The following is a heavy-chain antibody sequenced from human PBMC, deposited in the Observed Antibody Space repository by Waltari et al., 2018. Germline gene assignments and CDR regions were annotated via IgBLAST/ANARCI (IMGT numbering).Heavy chain of an antibody. CDR3: ARHLYSIDYLELDN. CDR2: ISDSGVVT. D-gene: IGHD3-22*01. V-gene: IGHV3-23*01. Sequence: EGHLLESGGGLVQPGGSLRLSCVASGFTFINYAMSWVRQAPGKGWEGVSVISDSGVVTKYADSGKGRFTVSRDNSKNTLYLQLNSLRAEDTAVYYCARHLYSIDYLELDNWGQGTLVTVSS. CDR1: GFTFINYA. J-gene: IGHJ4*02.